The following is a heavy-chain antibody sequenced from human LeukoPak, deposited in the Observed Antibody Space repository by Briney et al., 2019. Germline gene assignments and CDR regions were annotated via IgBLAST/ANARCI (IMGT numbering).Heavy chain of an antibody. CDR3: ARGPTNLRFLEWLGWFDP. V-gene: IGHV4-34*01. CDR1: GGSFSGYY. CDR2: INHSGST. D-gene: IGHD3-3*01. Sequence: SETLSLTCAVYGGSFSGYYWSWIRQPPGKGLEWIGEINHSGSTNYNPSLKSRVTISVGTSKNQFSLKLSSVTAADTAVYYCARGPTNLRFLEWLGWFDPWGQGTLVTVSS. J-gene: IGHJ5*02.